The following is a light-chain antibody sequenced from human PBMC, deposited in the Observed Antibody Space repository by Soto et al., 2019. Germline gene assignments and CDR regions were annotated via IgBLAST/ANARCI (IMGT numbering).Light chain of an antibody. V-gene: IGKV3-20*01. Sequence: EIVLTQSPGTLALSPGEGATLSCRASQSVSKYLAWYQQKPGQAPRLLIYGASSRATGIPDSFSGSGSGTDFTLTINRLEPEDFAVYYCQQYGGSPQTFGQGTKGISN. CDR2: GAS. CDR3: QQYGGSPQT. CDR1: QSVSKY. J-gene: IGKJ1*01.